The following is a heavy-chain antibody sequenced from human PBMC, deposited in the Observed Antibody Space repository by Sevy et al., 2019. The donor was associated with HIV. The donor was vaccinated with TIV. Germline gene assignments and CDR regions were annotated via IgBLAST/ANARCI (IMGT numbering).Heavy chain of an antibody. CDR3: ASHYYDGTGYYYPLDY. J-gene: IGHJ4*02. CDR1: GFSFSNYA. D-gene: IGHD3-22*01. V-gene: IGHV3-30*04. Sequence: GGSLRLSCTASGFSFSNYAMYWVRQAPGEGLEWVAVISTDGNIKDYADSVKGRFTISRDNFKNTLYLQMNSLRAEDSAVYYCASHYYDGTGYYYPLDYWGLGTLVTVSS. CDR2: ISTDGNIK.